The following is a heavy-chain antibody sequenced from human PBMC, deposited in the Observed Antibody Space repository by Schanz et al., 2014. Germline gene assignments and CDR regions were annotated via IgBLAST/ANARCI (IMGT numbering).Heavy chain of an antibody. Sequence: EVQLLESGGGLVQPGGSLRLSCAASGFTFGDYAMTWVRQAPGKGLEWVSGISGSGASTYYADSVKGRFTISRDNSNKTVDLQMNSLRAEDTAVYYCARPPHDSSGYYPFDYWGQGTLVTVSS. D-gene: IGHD3-22*01. CDR1: GFTFGDYA. V-gene: IGHV3-23*01. CDR3: ARPPHDSSGYYPFDY. CDR2: ISGSGAST. J-gene: IGHJ4*02.